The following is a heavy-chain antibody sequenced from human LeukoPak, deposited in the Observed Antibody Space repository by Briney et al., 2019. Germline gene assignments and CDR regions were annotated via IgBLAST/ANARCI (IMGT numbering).Heavy chain of an antibody. D-gene: IGHD5-12*01. V-gene: IGHV4-34*01. CDR1: GGSFSGYY. J-gene: IGHJ4*02. CDR3: AIRSPRGYGRYFDY. CDR2: INHSGST. Sequence: PSETLSLTCAVYGGSFSGYYWSWIRQLPGKGLEWIGEINHSGSTNYNPSLKSRVTISVDTSKNQFSLKLSSVTAADTAVYYCAIRSPRGYGRYFDYWGQGTLVTVSS.